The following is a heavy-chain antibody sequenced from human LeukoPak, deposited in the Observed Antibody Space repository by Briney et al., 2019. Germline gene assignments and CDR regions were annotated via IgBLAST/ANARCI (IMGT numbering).Heavy chain of an antibody. Sequence: PGGSLRLSCAASGFTFNNHALTWVRQTPGKGLECVSAVSGDGVSPYYADSVRGRFTISRDNSKNTLYLQMNSLRAEDTAVYYCARDLGIEIDYWGQGTLVTVSS. V-gene: IGHV3-23*01. J-gene: IGHJ4*02. CDR1: GFTFNNHA. D-gene: IGHD6-13*01. CDR2: VSGDGVSP. CDR3: ARDLGIEIDY.